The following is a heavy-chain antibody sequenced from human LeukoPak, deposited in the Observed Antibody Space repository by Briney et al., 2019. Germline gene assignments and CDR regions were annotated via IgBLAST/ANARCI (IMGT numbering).Heavy chain of an antibody. J-gene: IGHJ4*02. CDR1: GYTFTSYD. CDR3: ARGLFLRLLRDY. CDR2: MNPNSGNT. D-gene: IGHD2/OR15-2a*01. Sequence: ASVKVSCKASGYTFTSYDINWVRQATGQGLEWMGWMNPNSGNTGYAQKFQGRVTMTRNTSISTAYMELSSLRSEDTAVYYCARGLFLRLLRDYWGQGTLVTVSS. V-gene: IGHV1-8*01.